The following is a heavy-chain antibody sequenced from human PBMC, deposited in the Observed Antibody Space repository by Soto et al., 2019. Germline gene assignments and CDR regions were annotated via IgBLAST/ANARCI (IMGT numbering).Heavy chain of an antibody. V-gene: IGHV3-23*01. CDR2: ISGSGGST. D-gene: IGHD2-2*01. Sequence: GSLRFSCSASGXTISSYAMGWVRLAPGRGVEWFSAISGSGGSTYYADSVKGRFTIYRDNSKNTLYLQMNSLRAQDTALYYCAKAAVDIVVVPAAHDLDYWGQGTLVTVS. J-gene: IGHJ4*02. CDR1: GXTISSYA. CDR3: AKAAVDIVVVPAAHDLDY.